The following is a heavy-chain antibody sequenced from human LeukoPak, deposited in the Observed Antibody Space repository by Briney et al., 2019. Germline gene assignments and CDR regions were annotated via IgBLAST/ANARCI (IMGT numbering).Heavy chain of an antibody. CDR2: IIPIIGTA. V-gene: IGHV1-69*01. CDR3: ERPTRNSNYSLRYCYYYVDV. J-gene: IGHJ6*03. Sequence: SVEVSCKASGATFSSYAISWVRHWLGQGLEWRRGIIPIIGTADYAQKIQCRVTRTADASTSTAYMYLRSLRSENTAVSSGERPTRNSNYSLRYCYYYVDVWGKGTTVTVSS. CDR1: GATFSSYA. D-gene: IGHD4-11*01.